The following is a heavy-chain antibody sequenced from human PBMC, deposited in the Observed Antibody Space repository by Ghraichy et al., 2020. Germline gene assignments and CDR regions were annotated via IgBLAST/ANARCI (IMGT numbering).Heavy chain of an antibody. V-gene: IGHV3-15*01. CDR1: GFTFSNAW. J-gene: IGHJ6*03. D-gene: IGHD6-13*01. CDR2: IKSKTDGGTK. CDR3: TTVRYSSSWQYYYYYMDV. Sequence: GGSLRLSCAASGFTFSNAWMSGFRQAPGKGLEWVGRIKSKTDGGTKDYAAPVKGRFTISRDDSKNTLYLQMNSLKTEDTAVYYCTTVRYSSSWQYYYYYMDVWGKGTPVTVSS.